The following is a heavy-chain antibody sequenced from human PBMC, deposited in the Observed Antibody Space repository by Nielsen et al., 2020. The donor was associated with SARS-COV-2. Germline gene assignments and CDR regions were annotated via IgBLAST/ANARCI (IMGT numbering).Heavy chain of an antibody. CDR3: ARQGCSSSWYGN. J-gene: IGHJ4*02. CDR1: GYTFTSYA. D-gene: IGHD6-13*01. V-gene: IGHV1-3*01. Sequence: ASVKVSCKASGYTFTSYAMHWVRQAPGQRLEWMGWINAGNGNTKYSQKFQGRVTITRDTSASTAYMELSSLRSEDTAVYYCARQGCSSSWYGNWGQGTLVTVSS. CDR2: INAGNGNT.